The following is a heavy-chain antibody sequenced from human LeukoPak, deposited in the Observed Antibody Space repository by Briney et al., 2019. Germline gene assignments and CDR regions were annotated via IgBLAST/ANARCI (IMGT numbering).Heavy chain of an antibody. V-gene: IGHV3-53*01. CDR2: IYSGGRT. D-gene: IGHD1-26*01. CDR1: GLSVSTNY. CDR3: ARGGSHLGAFDI. J-gene: IGHJ3*02. Sequence: GGSLRLSCEASGLSVSTNYMSWVRQAPGEGLEWVSLIYSGGRTYHADSVRGRFTISRDNSKNTLYLQMNALRAEDTAVYYCARGGSHLGAFDIWGQGTMVTVSS.